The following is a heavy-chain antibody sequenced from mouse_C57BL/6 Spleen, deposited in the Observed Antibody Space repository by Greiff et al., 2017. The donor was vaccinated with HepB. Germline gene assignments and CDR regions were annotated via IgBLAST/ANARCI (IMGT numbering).Heavy chain of an antibody. V-gene: IGHV1-82*01. J-gene: IGHJ3*01. CDR2: IYPGDGDT. D-gene: IGHD2-5*01. CDR1: GYAFSSSW. Sequence: VQLQQSGPELVKPGASVKISCKASGYAFSSSWMNWVKQRPGKGLEWIGRIYPGDGDTNYNGKFKGKATLTADKSSSTAYMQLSSLTSEDSAVYFCVYSNYPAWFAYWGQGTLVTVSA. CDR3: VYSNYPAWFAY.